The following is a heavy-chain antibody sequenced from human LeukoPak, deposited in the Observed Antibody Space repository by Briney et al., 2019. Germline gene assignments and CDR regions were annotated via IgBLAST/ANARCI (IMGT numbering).Heavy chain of an antibody. CDR3: ARGPYYYDSSGCYFDY. D-gene: IGHD3-22*01. CDR2: IIPIFGTA. CDR1: GGAFSIYA. J-gene: IGHJ4*02. V-gene: IGHV1-69*05. Sequence: ASVKVSCKASGGAFSIYAFSWVRQAHGQGLEWMGGIIPIFGTASYAQKFQGRVTITTDESTSTAYMELSSLRSEDTAVYYCARGPYYYDSSGCYFDYWGQGTLVTVSS.